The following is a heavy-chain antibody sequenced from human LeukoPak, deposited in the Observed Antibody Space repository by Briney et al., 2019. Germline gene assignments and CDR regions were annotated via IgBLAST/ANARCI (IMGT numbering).Heavy chain of an antibody. CDR3: ARDKGDVLTGKLSYFDY. Sequence: SETLSLTCTVSGGSFSSGSYYWSWVRQPPGTGLEWIGYIYYSGSTNYNPSLKSRVTISVDTSKNQFSLKLSSVTAADTAVYYCARDKGDVLTGKLSYFDYWGQGTLVTVSS. V-gene: IGHV4-61*01. CDR1: GGSFSSGSYY. D-gene: IGHD3-9*01. J-gene: IGHJ4*02. CDR2: IYYSGST.